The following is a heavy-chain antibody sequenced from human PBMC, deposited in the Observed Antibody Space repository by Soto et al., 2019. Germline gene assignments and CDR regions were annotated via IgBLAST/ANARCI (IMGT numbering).Heavy chain of an antibody. CDR3: AREFTFGGVIVPDAFDI. Sequence: QVQLVQSGAEVKKPGASVKVSCKASGYTFTSYAMHWVRQAPGQRLEWMGWINAGNGNTKYSQKFQGRVTITRDTSASTAYMELSSLRSEDTAVYYCAREFTFGGVIVPDAFDIWGQGTMVTVSS. J-gene: IGHJ3*02. V-gene: IGHV1-3*01. D-gene: IGHD3-16*02. CDR1: GYTFTSYA. CDR2: INAGNGNT.